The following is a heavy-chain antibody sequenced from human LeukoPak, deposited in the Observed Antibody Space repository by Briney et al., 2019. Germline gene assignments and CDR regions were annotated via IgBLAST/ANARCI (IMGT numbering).Heavy chain of an antibody. CDR2: INPNSGGT. D-gene: IGHD3-3*01. J-gene: IGHJ5*02. V-gene: IGHV1-2*02. CDR3: ARGRITIFGVVIIAGWFDP. CDR1: GYTFTGYY. Sequence: ASVEVSCKASGYTFTGYYMHWVRQAPGQGLEWMGWINPNSGGTNYAQKFQGRVTMTRDTSISTAYMELSRLRSDDTAVYYCARGRITIFGVVIIAGWFDPWGQGTLVTVSS.